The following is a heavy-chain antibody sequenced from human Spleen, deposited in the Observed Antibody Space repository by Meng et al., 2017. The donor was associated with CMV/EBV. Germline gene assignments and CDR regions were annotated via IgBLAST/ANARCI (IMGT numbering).Heavy chain of an antibody. CDR2: IVRDGGRI. J-gene: IGHJ5*02. D-gene: IGHD6-19*01. V-gene: IGHV3-74*01. CDR3: AREGRYSSYKFDP. CDR1: GFTFNTYW. Sequence: GESLKISCAASGFTFNTYWMHWVRQAPGEGPVWVSRIVRDGGRIGYADFVKGRFTISRDNAKNSLYLQMNSLRAEDTAVYYCAREGRYSSYKFDPWGQGTLVTVSS.